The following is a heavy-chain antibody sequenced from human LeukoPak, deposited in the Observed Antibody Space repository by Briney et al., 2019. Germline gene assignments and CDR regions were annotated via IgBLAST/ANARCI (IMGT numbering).Heavy chain of an antibody. J-gene: IGHJ4*02. V-gene: IGHV3-48*04. Sequence: GGSLRLSCAASGFTFSSYSMNWVRQAPGKGLEWVSSISSSSSTIYYADSVKGRFTISRDNAKNSLYLQMNGLRAEDTAVYYCARKSDYGDYWGQGTLVTVSS. CDR3: ARKSDYGDY. D-gene: IGHD3-3*01. CDR2: ISSSSSTI. CDR1: GFTFSSYS.